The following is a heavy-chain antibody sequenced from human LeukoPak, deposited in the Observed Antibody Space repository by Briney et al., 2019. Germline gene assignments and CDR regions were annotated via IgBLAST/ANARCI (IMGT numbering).Heavy chain of an antibody. CDR1: GYSISSGYY. J-gene: IGHJ4*02. Sequence: SETLSLTCTVSGYSISSGYYWGWLRQPPGKGLEWFGSIYHSGSTYYNPSLKSRVTISIDTSKNQFSLKLSSVTAADTAVYYCSRHAYYNPQYYFDSWGQGSLVTVSS. CDR3: SRHAYYNPQYYFDS. V-gene: IGHV4-38-2*02. CDR2: IYHSGST. D-gene: IGHD4/OR15-4a*01.